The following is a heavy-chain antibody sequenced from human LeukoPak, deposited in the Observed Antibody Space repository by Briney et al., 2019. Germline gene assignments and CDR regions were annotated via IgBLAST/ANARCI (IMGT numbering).Heavy chain of an antibody. J-gene: IGHJ6*03. Sequence: PSQTLSLTCTVSGGSISSGSYYWSWIRQPAGKGLEWIGRIYTSGSTNYNPSLKSRVTISVDTSKNQFSLKLSSVTAVDTAVYYCARDGTVTKYYYYYYMDVWGKGTTVTVSS. V-gene: IGHV4-61*02. D-gene: IGHD4-17*01. CDR2: IYTSGST. CDR1: GGSISSGSYY. CDR3: ARDGTVTKYYYYYYMDV.